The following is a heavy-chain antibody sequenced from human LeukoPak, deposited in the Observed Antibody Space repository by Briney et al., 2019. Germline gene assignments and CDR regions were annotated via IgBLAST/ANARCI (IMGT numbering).Heavy chain of an antibody. CDR2: ISWNSGSI. V-gene: IGHV3-9*01. Sequence: GRSLRLSCAASGFTFDDYAMHWVRQAPGKGLEWVSGISWNSGSISYADSVKGRFTISRDNAKNSLYLQMNSLRAEDTALYYCAEDSGRGYFDYWGQGTLVTVSS. J-gene: IGHJ4*02. CDR3: AEDSGRGYFDY. D-gene: IGHD3-10*01. CDR1: GFTFDDYA.